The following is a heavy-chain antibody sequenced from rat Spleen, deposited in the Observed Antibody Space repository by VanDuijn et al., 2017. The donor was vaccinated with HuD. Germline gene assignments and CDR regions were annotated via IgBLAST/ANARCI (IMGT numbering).Heavy chain of an antibody. Sequence: EVQLVESGGGLVQPGRSMKLSCAASGFTFSNYHMAWVRQAPTKGLEWVATISSDGGRTFYRDSVKGRFTISRDNAQNTLYLQMSKLGSEDTAIYYCAREEFGVRDWGQGVMVTVSS. V-gene: IGHV5-25*01. CDR1: GFTFSNYH. D-gene: IGHD4-3*01. J-gene: IGHJ2*01. CDR2: ISSDGGRT. CDR3: AREEFGVRD.